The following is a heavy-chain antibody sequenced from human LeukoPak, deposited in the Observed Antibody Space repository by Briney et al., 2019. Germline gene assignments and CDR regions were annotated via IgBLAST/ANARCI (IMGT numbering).Heavy chain of an antibody. J-gene: IGHJ4*02. V-gene: IGHV3-23*01. CDR2: ISGSGGST. CDR1: GFTFSTFA. CDR3: AKDPHYDSSGYYYFDY. Sequence: SGGSLRLSCEASGFTFSTFAMIWVRQAPGKGLEWVSAISGSGGSTYYADSVKGRFTISRDNSKNTLYLQMNSLRAEDTAVYYCAKDPHYDSSGYYYFDYWAREPWSPSPQ. D-gene: IGHD3-22*01.